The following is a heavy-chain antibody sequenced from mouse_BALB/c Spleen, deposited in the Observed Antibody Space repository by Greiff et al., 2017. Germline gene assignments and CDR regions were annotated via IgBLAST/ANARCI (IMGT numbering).Heavy chain of an antibody. CDR3: ARLIDGYFDY. J-gene: IGHJ2*01. CDR2: ISSGSSTI. V-gene: IGHV5-17*02. CDR1: GFTFSSFG. D-gene: IGHD2-3*01. Sequence: EVQVVESGGGLVQPGGSRKLSCAASGFTFSSFGMHWVRQAPEKGLEWVAYISSGSSTIYYADTVKGRFTISRDNPKNTLFLQMTSLRSEDTAMYYCARLIDGYFDYWGQGTTLTVSS.